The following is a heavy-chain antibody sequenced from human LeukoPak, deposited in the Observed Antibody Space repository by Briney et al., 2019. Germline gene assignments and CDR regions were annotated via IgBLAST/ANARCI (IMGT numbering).Heavy chain of an antibody. CDR2: IYHSGST. Sequence: SETLSLTCAVSGGSISSSKWWSWVRQPPGKGLEWIGEIYHSGSTNYNPSLKGRVTISVDKSKNQFSLKLSSVTAAETAVYYCATVSVFFFGSGSYYTFDYWGQGTLVTVSS. CDR1: GGSISSSKW. V-gene: IGHV4-4*02. CDR3: ATVSVFFFGSGSYYTFDY. D-gene: IGHD3-10*01. J-gene: IGHJ4*02.